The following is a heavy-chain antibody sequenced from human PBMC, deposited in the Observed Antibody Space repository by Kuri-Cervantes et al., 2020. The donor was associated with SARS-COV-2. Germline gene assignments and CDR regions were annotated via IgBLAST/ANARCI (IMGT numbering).Heavy chain of an antibody. J-gene: IGHJ4*02. D-gene: IGHD6-13*01. CDR3: ARDSIGTGIAAAGNFDY. V-gene: IGHV1-18*01. CDR1: GYTFTSYA. Sequence: ASVKVSCKASGYTFTSYAMNWVRQAPGQGLEWMGWISAYNGNTNYAQKLQGRVTMTTDTSTSTAYMELRSLRSEDTAVYYCARDSIGTGIAAAGNFDYWGQGTLVTVSS. CDR2: ISAYNGNT.